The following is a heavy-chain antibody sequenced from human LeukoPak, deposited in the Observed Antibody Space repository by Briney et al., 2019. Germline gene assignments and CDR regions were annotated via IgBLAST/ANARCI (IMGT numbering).Heavy chain of an antibody. CDR1: GGTFTKYS. V-gene: IGHV1-69*06. Sequence: SEKVSCKGSGGTFTKYSVSWERHGPGQGPERIGEIIPMFVTANYAQKIQGRLTITADKSTSTAYMELSSLRSEDTAVYYCARDDFSSARAFDIWGQGTMVTVSS. J-gene: IGHJ3*02. D-gene: IGHD6-13*01. CDR2: IIPMFVTA. CDR3: ARDDFSSARAFDI.